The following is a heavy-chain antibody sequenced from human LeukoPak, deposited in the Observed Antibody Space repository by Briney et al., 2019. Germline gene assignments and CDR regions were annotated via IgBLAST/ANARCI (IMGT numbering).Heavy chain of an antibody. Sequence: GRSLRLSCAASGFTFSSYAMHWVRQAPGKGLEWVAVISYDGSNKYYADSVKGRFTISRDNSKNTLYLQMNSLRAEDTAVYYCARDRPGAFDIWGQGTMVTVSS. CDR1: GFTFSSYA. V-gene: IGHV3-30-3*01. CDR2: ISYDGSNK. J-gene: IGHJ3*02. CDR3: ARDRPGAFDI.